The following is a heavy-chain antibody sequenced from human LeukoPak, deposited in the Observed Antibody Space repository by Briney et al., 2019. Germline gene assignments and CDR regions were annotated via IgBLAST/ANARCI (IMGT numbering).Heavy chain of an antibody. Sequence: SETLSLTCSVAGGSVSSYFWSWIRQPAGKGLGWIGRIYSSGTTNYNPSLKSRVTMSVDTSKNQFSLKLNSVTAADTAVYYCARGPRSGHHDYWGQGVLVTVSS. CDR2: IYSSGTT. J-gene: IGHJ4*02. CDR3: ARGPRSGHHDY. CDR1: GGSVSSYF. V-gene: IGHV4-4*07. D-gene: IGHD6-19*01.